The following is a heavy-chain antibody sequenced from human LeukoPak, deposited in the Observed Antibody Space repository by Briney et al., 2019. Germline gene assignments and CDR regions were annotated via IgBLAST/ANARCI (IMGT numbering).Heavy chain of an antibody. CDR1: GFTFSSYE. V-gene: IGHV3-48*03. J-gene: IGHJ5*02. D-gene: IGHD5-12*01. Sequence: PGGSLRLSCAASGFTFSSYEMHWVRQVPGKGLEWVADISSSGTTIYYADSVKGRFTISRDNAKNSLYLQMNSLRAEDTAVYYCARLLVATPGVDPWGQGTLVTVSS. CDR2: ISSSGTTI. CDR3: ARLLVATPGVDP.